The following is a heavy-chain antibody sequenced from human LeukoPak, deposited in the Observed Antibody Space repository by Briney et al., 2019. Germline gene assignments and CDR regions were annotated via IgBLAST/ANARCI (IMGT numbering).Heavy chain of an antibody. D-gene: IGHD3-10*01. CDR1: GFTFSSYA. CDR3: ARDRGDYFDY. V-gene: IGHV3-30-3*01. Sequence: GGSLRLSCAASGFTFSSYAMHWVRQAPGKGLEWVAVISYDGSNKYYADSVKGRFTISRDNSKNTLYLQMNSLRAEDTAVYYCARDRGDYFDYWGQGTLVTVSS. J-gene: IGHJ4*02. CDR2: ISYDGSNK.